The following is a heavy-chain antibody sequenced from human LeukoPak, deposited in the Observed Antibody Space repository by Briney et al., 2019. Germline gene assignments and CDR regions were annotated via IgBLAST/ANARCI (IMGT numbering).Heavy chain of an antibody. V-gene: IGHV3-33*01. D-gene: IGHD6-25*01. CDR3: ARERLPVAFDI. J-gene: IGHJ3*02. Sequence: PGGSLRLSCAASGFTFSSYGMHWVRQAPGKGLEWVAVIWYDGSNKYYADSVKGRFTISRDNSKNTLYLQMNSLRAEDTAVYYCARERLPVAFDIWGQGTMVTVSS. CDR2: IWYDGSNK. CDR1: GFTFSSYG.